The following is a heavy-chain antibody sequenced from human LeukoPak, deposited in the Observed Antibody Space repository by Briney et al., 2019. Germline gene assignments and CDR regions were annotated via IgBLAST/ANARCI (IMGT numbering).Heavy chain of an antibody. Sequence: SETLSLTCTVSGGSISSYYWSWIRQPPGKGLEWIGYIYYSGSTNYNPSLKSRVTISVDTSKNQFSLKLSSVTAADTAVYYCARGRQWLAFYYFDYWGQGTLVTVSS. D-gene: IGHD6-19*01. J-gene: IGHJ4*02. CDR2: IYYSGST. CDR3: ARGRQWLAFYYFDY. CDR1: GGSISSYY. V-gene: IGHV4-59*08.